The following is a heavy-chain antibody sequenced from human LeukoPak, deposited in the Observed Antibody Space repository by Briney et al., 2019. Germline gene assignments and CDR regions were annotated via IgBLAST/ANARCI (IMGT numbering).Heavy chain of an antibody. J-gene: IGHJ4*02. CDR3: AMTIGLYGRSRCDS. D-gene: IGHD3-16*01. CDR1: GASVTSGGYY. V-gene: IGHV4-39*01. Sequence: PSETLSLTCSVSGASVTSGGYYWARIRQPPGERPEYIGSIYQSGSSYYNPSLKSQVTTSLETSKNQFSLRVTSVTAADTAVYYCAMTIGLYGRSRCDSWGQGILVTVSS. CDR2: IYQSGSS.